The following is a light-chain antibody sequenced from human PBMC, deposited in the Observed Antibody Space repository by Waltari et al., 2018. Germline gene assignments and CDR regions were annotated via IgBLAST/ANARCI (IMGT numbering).Light chain of an antibody. CDR3: QQRST. V-gene: IGKV3-11*01. CDR2: GPS. Sequence: EIVLTQSPATLSLSPGERATLSGRASQSIFKHLAWFQQKPGQAPRHLFYGPSSRPPALPARFSVSGSGTDFTLTISSLEPEDFAVYYCQQRSTFGQGTKLEIK. CDR1: QSIFKH. J-gene: IGKJ2*01.